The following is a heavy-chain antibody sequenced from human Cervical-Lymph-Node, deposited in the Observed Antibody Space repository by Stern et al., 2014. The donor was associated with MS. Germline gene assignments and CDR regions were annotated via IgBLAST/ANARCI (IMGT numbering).Heavy chain of an antibody. D-gene: IGHD2-21*02. CDR1: GYTLSAIS. Sequence: QVQLVQSGAEVKKPCASVKVSCKVSGYTLSAISMPWVRQAPGKGLEWMGGFDPEHGETRYAQKFQGRVTMAEDRSTDTAYMELSSLRSEDTAVYYCATHRGRVTYYYGMDVWGQGTTVTVSS. CDR2: FDPEHGET. V-gene: IGHV1-24*01. J-gene: IGHJ6*02. CDR3: ATHRGRVTYYYGMDV.